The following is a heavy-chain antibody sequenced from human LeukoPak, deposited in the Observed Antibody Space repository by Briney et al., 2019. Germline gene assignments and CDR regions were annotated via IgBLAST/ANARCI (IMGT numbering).Heavy chain of an antibody. CDR1: GFTFSTYG. CDR2: IRYDESTK. Sequence: GGSLRLSCAASGFTFSTYGMHWVRQAPGKGLEWVAFIRYDESTKYYADSVKGRFTISRDNSKNTLYLQMNSLRVEDTALYYCAKDLIPKVTGVEFDYWGQGNLVTVST. CDR3: AKDLIPKVTGVEFDY. D-gene: IGHD3-9*01. J-gene: IGHJ4*02. V-gene: IGHV3-30*02.